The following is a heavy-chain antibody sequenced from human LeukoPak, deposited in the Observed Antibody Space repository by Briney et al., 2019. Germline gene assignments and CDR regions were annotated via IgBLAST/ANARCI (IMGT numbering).Heavy chain of an antibody. CDR1: GFTFRNYG. Sequence: ERSLRLSCAASGFTFRNYGMHWVRQAPGKGLEWVAVVWHDGTSKYYADSVKGRFTISSDSSKNTLYLQMNSLRAEDTAVYYCAKEGALRDFDYWGQGTLVTVSS. CDR3: AKEGALRDFDY. CDR2: VWHDGTSK. J-gene: IGHJ4*02. D-gene: IGHD4/OR15-4a*01. V-gene: IGHV3-33*06.